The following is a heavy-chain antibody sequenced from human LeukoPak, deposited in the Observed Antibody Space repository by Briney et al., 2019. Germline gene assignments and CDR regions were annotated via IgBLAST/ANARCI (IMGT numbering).Heavy chain of an antibody. Sequence: PSETLSLTCTVSGGSISSGGYYWSWIRQHAGKGLEWIGYIYYSGSTYYNPSLKSRVTISVDTSKNQFSLKLSSVTAADTAVYYCARGGLVVPAAIGPLDWFDPWGQGTLVTVPS. D-gene: IGHD2-2*01. CDR1: GGSISSGGYY. J-gene: IGHJ5*02. CDR3: ARGGLVVPAAIGPLDWFDP. V-gene: IGHV4-31*03. CDR2: IYYSGST.